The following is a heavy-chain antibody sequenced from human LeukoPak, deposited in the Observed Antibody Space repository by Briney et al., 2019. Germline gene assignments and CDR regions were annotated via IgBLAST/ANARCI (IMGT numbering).Heavy chain of an antibody. CDR1: GGTFSSYA. J-gene: IGHJ6*03. D-gene: IGHD4-17*01. CDR3: ASRGATVTHYYYYYMDV. Sequence: ASVKVSCKASGGTFSSYAISWVRQAPGQGLEWMGGIIPIFGTANYAQKFQGRVTITADKSTSTAYMELSSLRSEDTAAYYCASRGATVTHYYYYYMDVWGKGTTVTVSS. CDR2: IIPIFGTA. V-gene: IGHV1-69*06.